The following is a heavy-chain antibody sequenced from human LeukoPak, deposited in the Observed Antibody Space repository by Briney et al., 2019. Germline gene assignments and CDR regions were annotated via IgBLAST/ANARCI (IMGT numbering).Heavy chain of an antibody. Sequence: GTLSLTCAVSGGSISSSNWWSWVRQPPGKGLEWVSYITSSSTTIYYGDSVKGRFTISRDNAKNQLYLQMNSLRDEDTAVYYCASGRGGPYYFDDWGQGTLVTVSS. CDR1: GGSISSSN. V-gene: IGHV3-48*02. J-gene: IGHJ4*02. CDR3: ASGRGGPYYFDD. CDR2: ITSSSTTI. D-gene: IGHD1-26*01.